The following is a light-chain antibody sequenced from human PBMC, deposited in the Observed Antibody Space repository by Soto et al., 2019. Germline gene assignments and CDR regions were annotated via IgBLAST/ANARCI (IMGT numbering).Light chain of an antibody. V-gene: IGKV3-20*01. CDR2: GTS. CDR3: QEYFSWT. Sequence: EIVLTQSPGTLSVSPGERATLACRASQTISSNYLAWYQQKPGQAPSLLIDGTSSRATSIPDRFSGSGSGTYFTLTISRLEPEDSAIYYCQEYFSWTFGQGTKVEIK. J-gene: IGKJ1*01. CDR1: QTISSNY.